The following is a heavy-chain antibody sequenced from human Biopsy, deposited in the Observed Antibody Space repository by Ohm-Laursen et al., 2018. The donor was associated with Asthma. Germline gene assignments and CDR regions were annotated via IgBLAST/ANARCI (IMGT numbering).Heavy chain of an antibody. D-gene: IGHD4-17*01. CDR2: SIPIFGTA. Sequence: VASVKVSCKASGGTFSSYAISWVRQAPGQGLEWMGGSIPIFGTANYAQKFQGRVTITADESTSTAYMELSSLTSEDSAVYYCAREVSTVDYGYYYFAMDVWGQGTTVTVSS. CDR3: AREVSTVDYGYYYFAMDV. CDR1: GGTFSSYA. V-gene: IGHV1-69*13. J-gene: IGHJ6*02.